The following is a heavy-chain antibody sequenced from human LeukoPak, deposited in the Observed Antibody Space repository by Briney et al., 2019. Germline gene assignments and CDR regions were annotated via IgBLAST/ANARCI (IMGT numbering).Heavy chain of an antibody. CDR2: ISSSSSTI. V-gene: IGHV3-48*04. D-gene: IGHD6-19*01. Sequence: GGSLRLSCAASGFTFSSYSMNWVRQAPGKGLEWVSYISSSSSTIYYADSVEGRFTISRDNAKNSLYLQMNSLRAEDTAVYYCAREAVTPRVDFDYWGQGTLVTVSS. CDR1: GFTFSSYS. J-gene: IGHJ4*02. CDR3: AREAVTPRVDFDY.